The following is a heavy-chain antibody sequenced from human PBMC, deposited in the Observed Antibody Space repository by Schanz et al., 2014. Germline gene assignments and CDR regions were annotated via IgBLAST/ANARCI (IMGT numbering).Heavy chain of an antibody. D-gene: IGHD1-26*01. CDR3: ARNRGSGGQNWYFDL. V-gene: IGHV3-11*05. CDR1: GFSFSDYY. CDR2: INTGSNYI. Sequence: AHLVESGGGLVEPGGSLRLSCAASGFSFSDYYMSWIRQAPGKGLEWISFINTGSNYINYADSVKGRFTISRDNTKNSLFLQLNSLRADDTAVYYCARNRGSGGQNWYFDLWGRGTLVTVSS. J-gene: IGHJ2*01.